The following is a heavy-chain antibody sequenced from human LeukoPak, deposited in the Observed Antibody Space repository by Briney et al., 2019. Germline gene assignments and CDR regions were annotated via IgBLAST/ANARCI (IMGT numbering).Heavy chain of an antibody. CDR1: GFSFSDYS. J-gene: IGHJ4*02. V-gene: IGHV3-21*01. Sequence: GGSLRLSCETSGFSFSDYSMNWVRQAPGKGLEWVASISSGSSYLYYADSVKGRFIISRDNAKNSLYLHMNSLRAEDTAVYYCARDVYDRSGYYLFYFDYWGQGILVTVSS. CDR3: ARDVYDRSGYYLFYFDY. D-gene: IGHD3-22*01. CDR2: ISSGSSYL.